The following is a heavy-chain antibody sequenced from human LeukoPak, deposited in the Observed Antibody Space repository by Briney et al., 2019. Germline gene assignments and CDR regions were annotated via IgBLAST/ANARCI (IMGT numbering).Heavy chain of an antibody. J-gene: IGHJ4*02. D-gene: IGHD2-2*03. Sequence: PAGRCLRLSCAASGFTFSSYWMDSVRQSPGEWLEWVGQLKGDGSRANYADSVRGRFTISRDNAKNTVYLQLNSLRAEDTAVYYCARDGYLAPVIAFLDYWGQGTPVTVSS. CDR2: LKGDGSRA. CDR1: GFTFSSYW. V-gene: IGHV3-74*01. CDR3: ARDGYLAPVIAFLDY.